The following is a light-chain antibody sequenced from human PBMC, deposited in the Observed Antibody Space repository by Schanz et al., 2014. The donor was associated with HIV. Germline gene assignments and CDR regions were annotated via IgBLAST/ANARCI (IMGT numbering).Light chain of an antibody. CDR2: AAS. CDR1: QGISTY. J-gene: IGKJ4*01. V-gene: IGKV1-8*01. Sequence: AIRMTQSPSSFSASTGDRVTITCRASQGISTYLAWYQQKPGTAPKLLIYAASTLQTGVPSRFSGSGSGTDFTLTISCLQSEDFATYYCQQLNSYPLTFGGGTKVEIK. CDR3: QQLNSYPLT.